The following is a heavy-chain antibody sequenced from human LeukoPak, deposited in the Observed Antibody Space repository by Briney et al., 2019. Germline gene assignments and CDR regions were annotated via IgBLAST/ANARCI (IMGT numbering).Heavy chain of an antibody. CDR1: GFTFSTYS. D-gene: IGHD3-10*01. CDR3: ARGLSRGLDAFDI. V-gene: IGHV3-48*01. J-gene: IGHJ3*02. CDR2: ISSGSSTI. Sequence: GGSLRLSCAASGFTFSTYSMNWVRQPPGKGLEWVSYISSGSSTIYYADSVKGRFTISRENAKNSLYLQVNSLRAGDTAVYYCARGLSRGLDAFDIWGQGTMVTVSS.